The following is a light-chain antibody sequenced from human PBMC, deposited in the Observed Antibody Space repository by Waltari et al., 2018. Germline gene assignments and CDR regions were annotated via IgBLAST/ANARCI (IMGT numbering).Light chain of an antibody. CDR2: EVT. Sequence: QSALTQPPSASGSPGQSVTISCTATSGDVGSYVSWYQQHPGRAPKVLIFEVTKRPSGVPHRFSGSGSGNTASLTGSGLQAEDEADYYCSTYAGNDKLVFGGGTKVTVL. CDR3: STYAGNDKLV. J-gene: IGLJ3*02. CDR1: SGDVGSY. V-gene: IGLV2-8*01.